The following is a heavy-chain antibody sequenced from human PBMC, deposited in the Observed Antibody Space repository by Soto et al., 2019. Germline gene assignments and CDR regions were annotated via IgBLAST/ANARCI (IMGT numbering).Heavy chain of an antibody. CDR3: ARDLGSSWYPEYFRH. D-gene: IGHD6-13*01. J-gene: IGHJ1*01. Sequence: PGGSLRLSCAASGFTFSSYSMNWVRQAPGKGLEWVSYISSSSSTIYYADSVKGRFTISRDNAKNSLYLQMNSLRAEDTAVYYCARDLGSSWYPEYFRHWGQGTLVTVSS. V-gene: IGHV3-48*01. CDR2: ISSSSSTI. CDR1: GFTFSSYS.